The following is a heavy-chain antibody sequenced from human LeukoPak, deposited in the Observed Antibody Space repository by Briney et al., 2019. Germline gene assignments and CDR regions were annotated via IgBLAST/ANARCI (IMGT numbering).Heavy chain of an antibody. J-gene: IGHJ4*02. Sequence: ASVKFSCKASGYTFTSYGISWVRQAPGQGLEWMGWISAYNGNTNYAQKLQGRVTMTTDTSTSTAYMELRSLRSDDTAVYYCARGRHLSPRDLFDYWGQGTLVTVSS. CDR1: GYTFTSYG. CDR2: ISAYNGNT. CDR3: ARGRHLSPRDLFDY. V-gene: IGHV1-18*01. D-gene: IGHD2-21*02.